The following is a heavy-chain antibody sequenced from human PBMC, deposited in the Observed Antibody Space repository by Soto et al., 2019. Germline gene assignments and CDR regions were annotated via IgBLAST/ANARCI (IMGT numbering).Heavy chain of an antibody. J-gene: IGHJ4*02. CDR2: IIPVFQTA. Sequence: EQLVQSGAEVKKPGSSVKVSCKASGGLFSSYPISWVRQVPGQGLECMGGIIPVFQTAYYTQRFQGRVTITADESTNTAYMELSSLRSEDTAIYYCARGGSGYTWFNEFWGQGTLVTVSS. CDR3: ARGGSGYTWFNEF. D-gene: IGHD3-22*01. CDR1: GGLFSSYP. V-gene: IGHV1-69*01.